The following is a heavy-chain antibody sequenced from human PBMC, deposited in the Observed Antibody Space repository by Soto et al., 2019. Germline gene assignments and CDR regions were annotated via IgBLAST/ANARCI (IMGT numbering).Heavy chain of an antibody. CDR2: IYWDDDK. CDR3: AHRQNVDSTSRHFDY. V-gene: IGHV2-5*02. D-gene: IGHD2-2*01. J-gene: IGHJ4*02. CDR1: GFSLSTSGVV. Sequence: QITLKESGPTLVKPTQTLTLTCSFSGFSLSTSGVVVGWIRQPPGKALGWLALIYWDDDKRFSPTLKSRLTITKNTTKNHVVFTQSKMNPLDTAAYYGAHRQNVDSTSRHFDYWGQGVLVTVSS.